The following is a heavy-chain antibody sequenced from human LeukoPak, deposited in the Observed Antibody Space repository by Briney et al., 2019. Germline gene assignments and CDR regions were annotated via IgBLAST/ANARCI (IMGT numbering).Heavy chain of an antibody. CDR1: GFTFNKYA. V-gene: IGHV3-23*01. CDR3: AKAFRIVGIGNPDDAFDV. CDR2: IAGTGGST. Sequence: GGSLRLSCAASGFTFNKYAMNWVRQPPGKGLEWVSSIAGTGGSTYYADSVKGRYTLSRDNSENTLYLQLNSLRAEDSGIYYCAKAFRIVGIGNPDDAFDVWGQGTVVTVS. D-gene: IGHD1-26*01. J-gene: IGHJ3*01.